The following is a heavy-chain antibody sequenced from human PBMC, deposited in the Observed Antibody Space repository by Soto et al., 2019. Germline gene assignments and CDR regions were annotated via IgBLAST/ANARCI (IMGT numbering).Heavy chain of an antibody. V-gene: IGHV3-74*01. CDR2: VISDGNTI. CDR3: ATAEVDH. CDR1: GFTFGDHW. Sequence: GGSLRLSCAASGFTFGDHWMHWVRQAPGKGLEWVSRVISDGNTIDYADSVKGRLTVSRDNAKSTLYLQMNSLRAEDTAVYYCATAEVDHWGPGTLVTVSS. J-gene: IGHJ5*02.